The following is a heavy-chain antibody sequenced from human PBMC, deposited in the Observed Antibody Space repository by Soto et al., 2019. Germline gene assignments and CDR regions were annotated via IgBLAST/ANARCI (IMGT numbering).Heavy chain of an antibody. D-gene: IGHD4-17*01. CDR3: ARDFAHDYGDYGLGFGGNYGMDV. CDR2: IYYSGST. V-gene: IGHV4-59*01. J-gene: IGHJ6*02. CDR1: GGSISSYY. Sequence: KTSETLSLTCTVSGGSISSYYWSWIRQPPGKGLEWIGYIYYSGSTNYNPSLKSRVTISVDTSKNQFSLKLSSVTAADTAVYYCARDFAHDYGDYGLGFGGNYGMDVWGQGTTVTVSS.